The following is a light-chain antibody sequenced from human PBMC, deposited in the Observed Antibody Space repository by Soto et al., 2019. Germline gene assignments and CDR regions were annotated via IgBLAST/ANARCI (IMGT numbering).Light chain of an antibody. CDR2: GAS. Sequence: EIGLTQSPGTLSWSPGERATLSCGASQSVSSNLDWYQQKPGQAPRLLIYGASTRATGIPDRFGGSGSGTDFTLTISRLEPEDFAVYYCQQYSFLPRTFGQGTKVDIK. CDR3: QQYSFLPRT. CDR1: QSVSSN. J-gene: IGKJ1*01. V-gene: IGKV3-20*01.